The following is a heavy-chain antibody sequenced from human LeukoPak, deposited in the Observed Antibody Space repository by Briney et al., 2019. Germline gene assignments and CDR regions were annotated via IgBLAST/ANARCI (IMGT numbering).Heavy chain of an antibody. J-gene: IGHJ6*03. D-gene: IGHD3-16*01. CDR2: IKQDGSEK. V-gene: IGHV3-7*01. CDR1: GFTFSSYW. CDR3: ARVMSASVWRSYGSYYYYYYMDI. Sequence: GGSLRLSCAASGFTFSSYWMTWVRQAPGKGLEWVANIKQDGSEKYSVDSVKGRFTISRDNAKNSLYMQMNSLRAEDTAVYYCARVMSASVWRSYGSYYYYYYMDIWGKGTTVAVSS.